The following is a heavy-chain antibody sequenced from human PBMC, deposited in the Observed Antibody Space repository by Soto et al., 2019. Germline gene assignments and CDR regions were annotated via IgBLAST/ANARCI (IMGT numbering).Heavy chain of an antibody. CDR3: AKDLDNWNDVGDRDFDY. V-gene: IGHV3-30*18. D-gene: IGHD1-1*01. Sequence: LRLSCAASGFTFSSYGMHWVRQAPGKGLEWVAVISYDGSNKYYADSVKGRFTISRDNSKNTLYLQMNSLRAEDTAVYYCAKDLDNWNDVGDRDFDYWGQGTLVTVSS. CDR1: GFTFSSYG. CDR2: ISYDGSNK. J-gene: IGHJ4*02.